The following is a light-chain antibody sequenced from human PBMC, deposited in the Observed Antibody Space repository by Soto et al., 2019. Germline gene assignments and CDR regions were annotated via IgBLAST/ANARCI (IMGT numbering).Light chain of an antibody. Sequence: DIQMTQCPSSVSASVGDTVTITCQASQDISHYLNWYQQKQGKALKLLIYDASNLHPGVPSRFRGSRSGTEVSFLITSLAPEDVATYNCQQYDDLPMNLGKGTRMEIK. CDR2: DAS. CDR1: QDISHY. CDR3: QQYDDLPMN. J-gene: IGKJ5*01. V-gene: IGKV1-33*01.